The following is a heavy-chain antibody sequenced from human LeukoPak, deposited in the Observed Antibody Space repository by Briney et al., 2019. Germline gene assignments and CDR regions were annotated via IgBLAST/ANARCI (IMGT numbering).Heavy chain of an antibody. V-gene: IGHV4-59*12. CDR3: ASCYDSSGPRGWFDP. D-gene: IGHD3-22*01. CDR2: IYYSGST. J-gene: IGHJ5*02. Sequence: PSETLSLTCTVSGGSISSYYWSWIRQPPGKGLEWIGYIYYSGSTYYNPSLKSRVTISVDTSKNQFSLKLSSVTAADTAVYYCASCYDSSGPRGWFDPWGQGTLVTVSS. CDR1: GGSISSYY.